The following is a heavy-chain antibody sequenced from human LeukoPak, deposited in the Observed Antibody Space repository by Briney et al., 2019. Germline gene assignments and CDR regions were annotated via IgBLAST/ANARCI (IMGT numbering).Heavy chain of an antibody. Sequence: SETLSFTCTVSGGSISSNGYYWGWIRQPPGKGLEWIGSFYYTGSTFYSPSLKSRVTISVDTSKNQFSLKLSSVTAADTAVYYCARRSGTYHAFDIWGQGTMVTVSS. D-gene: IGHD1-26*01. J-gene: IGHJ3*02. V-gene: IGHV4-39*01. CDR1: GGSISSNGYY. CDR2: FYYTGST. CDR3: ARRSGTYHAFDI.